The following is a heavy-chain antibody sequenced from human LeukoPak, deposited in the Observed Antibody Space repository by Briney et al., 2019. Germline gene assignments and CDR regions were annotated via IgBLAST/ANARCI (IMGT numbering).Heavy chain of an antibody. J-gene: IGHJ4*02. Sequence: GGSLRLSCTASGFTFSDHSMSWIRQAPGKGLACVSYISSSSTYTKYSDSVKGRFTISRDNAKNSLYLQMNSLRAEDTAVYYCARYRSGDSCYSGDSWGQGTLVTVSS. V-gene: IGHV3-11*03. CDR1: GFTFSDHS. D-gene: IGHD2-15*01. CDR2: ISSSSTYT. CDR3: ARYRSGDSCYSGDS.